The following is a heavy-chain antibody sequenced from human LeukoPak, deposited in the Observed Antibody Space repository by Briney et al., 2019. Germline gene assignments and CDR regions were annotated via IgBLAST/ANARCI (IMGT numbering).Heavy chain of an antibody. CDR2: IYYSGST. J-gene: IGHJ4*02. V-gene: IGHV4-31*03. CDR1: GGSISSGGYC. Sequence: SQTLSLTCTVSGGSISSGGYCWSWIRQHPGKGLEWIGYIYYSGSTYYNPSLKSRVTISVDTSKNQFSLKLSSVTAADTAVYYCARARGNFDYWGQGTLVTVSS. D-gene: IGHD3-10*01. CDR3: ARARGNFDY.